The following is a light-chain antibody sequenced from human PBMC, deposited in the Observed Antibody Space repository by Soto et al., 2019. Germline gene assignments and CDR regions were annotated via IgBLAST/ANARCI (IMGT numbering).Light chain of an antibody. J-gene: IGKJ3*01. CDR1: QSISSY. CDR3: QQSYSIRPT. Sequence: DIQMTQSPSSLSASVGDRVTITCRASQSISSYLNWYRQKPGKAPELLIYAASSLQSGVPSRFSGSGSGTDFTLTISSLQPEDFATYYCQQSYSIRPTFGPGTKVDIK. V-gene: IGKV1-39*01. CDR2: AAS.